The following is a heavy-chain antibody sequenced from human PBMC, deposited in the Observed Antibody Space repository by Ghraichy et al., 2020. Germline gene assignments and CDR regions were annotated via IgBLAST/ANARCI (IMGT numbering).Heavy chain of an antibody. J-gene: IGHJ6*02. CDR2: ISAYNGNT. Sequence: ASVKVSCKASGYTFTSYGISWVRQAPGQGLEWMGWISAYNGNTNYAQKLQGRVTMTTDTSTSTAYMELRSLRSDDTAVYYCARGWFGESPLTYYYYGMDVWGQGTTVTVSS. CDR1: GYTFTSYG. V-gene: IGHV1-18*01. CDR3: ARGWFGESPLTYYYYGMDV. D-gene: IGHD3-10*01.